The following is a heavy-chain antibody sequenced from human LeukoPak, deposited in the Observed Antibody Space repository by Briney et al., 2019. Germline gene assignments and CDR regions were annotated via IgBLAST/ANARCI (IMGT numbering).Heavy chain of an antibody. Sequence: GGSLRLSCAASGFTFSSSAMTWVRQAPGKGLEWVAFISWDGSDKYYADSVKGRFTISRDNSKNTLYLQMNSLRTEDTAAYLCARGQEEQWLPSEYWGQGTLVTVSS. J-gene: IGHJ4*02. CDR2: ISWDGSDK. CDR1: GFTFSSSA. CDR3: ARGQEEQWLPSEY. V-gene: IGHV3-30-3*01. D-gene: IGHD6-19*01.